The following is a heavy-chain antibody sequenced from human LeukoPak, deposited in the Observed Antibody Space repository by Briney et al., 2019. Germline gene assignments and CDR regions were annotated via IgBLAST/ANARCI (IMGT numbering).Heavy chain of an antibody. D-gene: IGHD3-22*01. V-gene: IGHV3-30-3*01. CDR1: GFTFSSYA. Sequence: GGSLRLSCAASGFTFSSYAMHWVRQAPGKGLEWVAVISYYGSNKYYADSVKGRFTISRENSKNTLYLQMNSLRAEDTAVYYCARDRDSSGYLDAFDIWGQGTMVTVSS. CDR2: ISYYGSNK. CDR3: ARDRDSSGYLDAFDI. J-gene: IGHJ3*02.